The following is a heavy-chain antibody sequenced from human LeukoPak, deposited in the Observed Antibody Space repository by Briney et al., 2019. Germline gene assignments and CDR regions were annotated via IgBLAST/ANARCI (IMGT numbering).Heavy chain of an antibody. Sequence: GGSLRLSCAASGFTFSSYSMNWVRPAPGKGLEWVSCISSSSSTIYYADSVKGRFTISRDNAKNSLYLQMNSLRAEDTGVYYCARGRRRDGYNYAYRGQGTLVTVSS. V-gene: IGHV3-48*04. CDR3: ARGRRRDGYNYAY. D-gene: IGHD5-24*01. J-gene: IGHJ4*02. CDR1: GFTFSSYS. CDR2: ISSSSSTI.